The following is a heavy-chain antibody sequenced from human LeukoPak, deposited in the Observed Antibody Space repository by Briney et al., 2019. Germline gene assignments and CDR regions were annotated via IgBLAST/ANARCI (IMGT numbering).Heavy chain of an antibody. D-gene: IGHD4-23*01. CDR2: ISSSGSTI. CDR1: GFTFSDYD. Sequence: GGSLRLSCAASGFTFSDYDMSWIRQAPGKGLEWVSYISSSGSTIYYADSVKGRFTISRDNAKNSLYLQMNSLRAEDTAVYYCAGGMTTVVIPPGYWGQRTPVTVSS. J-gene: IGHJ4*02. V-gene: IGHV3-11*01. CDR3: AGGMTTVVIPPGY.